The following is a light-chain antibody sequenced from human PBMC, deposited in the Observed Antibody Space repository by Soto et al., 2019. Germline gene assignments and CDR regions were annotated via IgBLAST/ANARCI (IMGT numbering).Light chain of an antibody. J-gene: IGKJ3*01. V-gene: IGKV3-15*01. CDR3: HQYNNCPT. CDR2: GAS. CDR1: QSVSSN. Sequence: EIVMTQSPATLSVSPGERATLSCRASQSVSSNLVWYQQKPGQAPRLLIYGASTRATGIPARFSGSGSGTEFTLTISSLQYEDFAVYYGHQYNNCPTFGPGTKVDIK.